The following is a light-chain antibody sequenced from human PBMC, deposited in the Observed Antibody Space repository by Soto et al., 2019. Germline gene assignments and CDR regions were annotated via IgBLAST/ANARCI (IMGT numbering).Light chain of an antibody. CDR3: HSYDSTLSASV. CDR2: GDT. J-gene: IGLJ2*01. CDR1: TSNIGASYD. Sequence: QLVLTQPPSVSGAPGQRVTISCTGSTSNIGASYDVHWYQQVPGTAPKLLIYGDTNRPSGVPDRFSGSKSGTSASLAITGLQAEDEADYYCHSYDSTLSASVFGGGTKLTVL. V-gene: IGLV1-40*01.